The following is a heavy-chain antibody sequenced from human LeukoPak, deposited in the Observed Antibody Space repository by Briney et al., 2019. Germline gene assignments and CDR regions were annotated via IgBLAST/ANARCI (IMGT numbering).Heavy chain of an antibody. Sequence: NTSETLSLTCTVSGGSISSSSYYWGWIRQPPGKGLEWIGSIYYSGSTYYNPSLKSRVTISVDTSKNQFSLKLSSVTAADTAVYYCATRIISEFDPWGQGTLVTVSS. J-gene: IGHJ5*02. D-gene: IGHD2-21*01. CDR3: ATRIISEFDP. CDR2: IYYSGST. CDR1: GGSISSSSYY. V-gene: IGHV4-39*01.